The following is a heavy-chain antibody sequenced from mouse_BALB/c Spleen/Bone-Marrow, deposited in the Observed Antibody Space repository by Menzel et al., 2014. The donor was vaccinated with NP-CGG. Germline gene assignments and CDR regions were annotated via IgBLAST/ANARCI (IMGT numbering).Heavy chain of an antibody. Sequence: VQLQQSGGGLVKHGGSLKLSCAASGFTFRDYYMYWVHQTPEKRLEWVATISDGGTYTYYSHSEKGRFTISRDKAKNNLYLQMTNLMSEDTAMYRCVRDGDYRYAWFSYWGQGTLVTVSA. CDR2: ISDGGTYT. D-gene: IGHD2-14*01. V-gene: IGHV5-4*02. J-gene: IGHJ3*01. CDR1: GFTFRDYY. CDR3: VRDGDYRYAWFSY.